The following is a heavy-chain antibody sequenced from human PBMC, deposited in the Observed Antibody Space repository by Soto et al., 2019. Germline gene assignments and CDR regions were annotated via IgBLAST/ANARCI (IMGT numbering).Heavy chain of an antibody. CDR3: ARGGPYSRYDPHTIDY. J-gene: IGHJ4*02. CDR2: MYSGGST. V-gene: IGHV3-53*04. Sequence: PGGCLRLSCAASGFTVSSNYMSWARQAPGKGLEWVSVMYSGGSTYYADSVKGRFPISRHNSKNTLYLQMNSLRAEDTAVYYCARGGPYSRYDPHTIDYWGQGTLVTVSS. CDR1: GFTVSSNY. D-gene: IGHD5-12*01.